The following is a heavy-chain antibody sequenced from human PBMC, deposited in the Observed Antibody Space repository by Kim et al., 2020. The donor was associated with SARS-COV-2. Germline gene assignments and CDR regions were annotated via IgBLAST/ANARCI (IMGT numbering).Heavy chain of an antibody. J-gene: IGHJ1*01. V-gene: IGHV3-30*04. CDR2: ISYDGSNK. CDR3: ARTYDSSGYYPIGYFQH. Sequence: GGSLRLSCAASGFTFSSYAMHWVRQAPGKGLEWVAVISYDGSNKYYADSVKGRFTISRDNSKNTLYLQMNSLRAEDTAVYYCARTYDSSGYYPIGYFQHWGQGTLVTVSS. D-gene: IGHD3-22*01. CDR1: GFTFSSYA.